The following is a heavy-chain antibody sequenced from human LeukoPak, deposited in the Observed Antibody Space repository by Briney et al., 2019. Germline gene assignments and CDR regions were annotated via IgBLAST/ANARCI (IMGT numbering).Heavy chain of an antibody. D-gene: IGHD1-26*01. CDR2: LYSAGST. CDR1: GFTFSTYS. J-gene: IGHJ4*02. CDR3: AGSPWDGIRGVGLDYLDY. V-gene: IGHV3-53*01. Sequence: PGGSLRLSCAASGFTFSTYSMKWVRQAPGKGLEWVSVLYSAGSTFYVDSVKGRFTTSRDNSKNMLFLQMNSLRVEDTAIYYCAGSPWDGIRGVGLDYLDYWGRGTLVTVSS.